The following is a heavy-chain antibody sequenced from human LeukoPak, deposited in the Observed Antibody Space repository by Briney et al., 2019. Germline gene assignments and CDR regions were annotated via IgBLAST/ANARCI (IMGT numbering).Heavy chain of an antibody. CDR1: GFTFSSYA. CDR3: AKSNEEVAVAGDPEESNYFDY. Sequence: PGGSLRLSCAASGFTFSSYAMSWVRQAPGKGLEWVSAISGSGGSTYYADSVKGRFTISRDNSKNTLYLQMNSLRAEDTAVYYCAKSNEEVAVAGDPEESNYFDYWGQGTLVTVSS. D-gene: IGHD6-19*01. CDR2: ISGSGGST. V-gene: IGHV3-23*01. J-gene: IGHJ4*02.